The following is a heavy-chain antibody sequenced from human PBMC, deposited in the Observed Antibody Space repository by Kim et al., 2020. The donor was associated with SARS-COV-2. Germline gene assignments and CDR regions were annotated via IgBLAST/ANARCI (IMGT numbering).Heavy chain of an antibody. J-gene: IGHJ6*02. CDR1: GYTFTSYG. CDR3: ARVKYVEKDYYGMDV. CDR2: ISAYNGNT. D-gene: IGHD2-15*01. V-gene: IGHV1-18*04. Sequence: ASVKVSCKASGYTFTSYGISWVRQAPGQGLEWMGWISAYNGNTNYAQKLQGRVTMTTDTSTSTAYMELRSLRSDDTAVYYCARVKYVEKDYYGMDVWGQGTTVTVSS.